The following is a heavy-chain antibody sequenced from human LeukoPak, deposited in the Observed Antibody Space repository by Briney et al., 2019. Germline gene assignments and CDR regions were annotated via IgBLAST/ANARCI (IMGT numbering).Heavy chain of an antibody. CDR3: AREGYVEMATSDAFDI. Sequence: SSETLSLTCTVSGGSISTHYWTWIRQPAGKGLEWIGRIYPSGSTNYNPSLKSRVTISVDTSKNQFSLKLSSVTAADTAVYYCAREGYVEMATSDAFDIWGQGTMVTVSS. D-gene: IGHD5-24*01. J-gene: IGHJ3*02. CDR1: GGSISTHY. V-gene: IGHV4-4*07. CDR2: IYPSGST.